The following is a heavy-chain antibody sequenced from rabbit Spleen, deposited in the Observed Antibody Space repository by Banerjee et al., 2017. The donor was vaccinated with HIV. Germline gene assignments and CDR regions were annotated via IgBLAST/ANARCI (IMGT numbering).Heavy chain of an antibody. J-gene: IGHJ3*01. D-gene: IGHD8-1*01. CDR3: AMDWAGSNDFTFGL. V-gene: IGHV1S45*01. CDR2: IDGGSSGST. CDR1: GFDFSSNA. Sequence: QEQLVESGGGLVQPGGSLKLSCTASGFDFSSNAMCWVRQAPGKGLEWIACIDGGSSGSTQDASWAKGRFTFSKTSSTTVTLQMTSLTAADTATYFCAMDWAGSNDFTFGLWGQGTLVTVS.